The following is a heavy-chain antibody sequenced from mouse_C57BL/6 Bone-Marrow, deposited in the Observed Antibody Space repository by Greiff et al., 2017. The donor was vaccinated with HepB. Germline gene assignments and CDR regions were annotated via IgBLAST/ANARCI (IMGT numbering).Heavy chain of an antibody. J-gene: IGHJ3*01. CDR3: ARGDYYGSLAY. V-gene: IGHV5-15*01. CDR1: GFTFSDYG. D-gene: IGHD1-1*01. CDR2: ISNLAYSI. Sequence: EVQLVESGGGLVQPGGSLKLSCAASGFTFSDYGMAWVRQAPRKGPEWVAFISNLAYSIYYADTVTCRFTISRENAKNTLYLEMSSLRSEDTAMYYCARGDYYGSLAYWGQGTLVTVSA.